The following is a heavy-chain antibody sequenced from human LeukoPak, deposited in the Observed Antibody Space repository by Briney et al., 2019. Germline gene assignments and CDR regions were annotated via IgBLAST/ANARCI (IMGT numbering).Heavy chain of an antibody. V-gene: IGHV3-48*01. CDR3: ARVGVMTTDAFDI. CDR2: ISSSSSTI. Sequence: GGSLRLSCAASGFTFSGYSMNWVRQAPGKGLEWVSYISSSSSTIYYADSVKGRFTISRDNAKNSLYLQMNSLRAEDTAVYYCARVGVMTTDAFDIWGQGTMVTVSS. J-gene: IGHJ3*02. D-gene: IGHD3-16*01. CDR1: GFTFSGYS.